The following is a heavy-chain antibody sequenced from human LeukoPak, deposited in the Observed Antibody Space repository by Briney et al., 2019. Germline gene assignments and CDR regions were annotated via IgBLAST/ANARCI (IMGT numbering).Heavy chain of an antibody. CDR2: ISGSGGST. J-gene: IGHJ6*02. CDR1: GFTFSSYA. CDR3: AKVEQSRRYYYGMDV. Sequence: GGFLRLSCAASGFTFSSYAMSWVRQAPGKGLEWVSAISGSGGSTYYADSVKGRFTISRDNSKNTLYLQMNSLRAEDTAVYYCAKVEQSRRYYYGMDVWGQGTTVTVSS. D-gene: IGHD6-19*01. V-gene: IGHV3-23*01.